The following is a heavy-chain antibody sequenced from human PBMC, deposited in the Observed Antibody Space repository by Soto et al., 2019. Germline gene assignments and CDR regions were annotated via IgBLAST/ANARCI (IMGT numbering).Heavy chain of an antibody. CDR3: ARDKWGYYDSSGSNNWFDP. D-gene: IGHD3-22*01. CDR2: IYYSGST. Sequence: SETLSLTCTVSGGSISSYYWSWIRQPPGKGLEWIGYIYYSGSTNYNPSLKSRVTISVDTSKNQFSLKLSSVTAADTAVYYCARDKWGYYDSSGSNNWFDPWGQGTLVTVSS. CDR1: GGSISSYY. V-gene: IGHV4-59*01. J-gene: IGHJ5*02.